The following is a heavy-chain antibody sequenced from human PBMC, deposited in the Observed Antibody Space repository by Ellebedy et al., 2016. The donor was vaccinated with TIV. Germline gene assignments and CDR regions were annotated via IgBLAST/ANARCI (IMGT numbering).Heavy chain of an antibody. J-gene: IGHJ4*02. CDR1: GGTFSSYA. D-gene: IGHD3-9*01. Sequence: AASVKVSCKASGGTFSSYAISWVRQAPGQGLEWMGGIIPIFGTANYAQKFQGRVTITADESTSTAYMELSSLRSEDTAVYYCARGKITDILTGYEWCYFDYWGQGTLVTVSS. CDR3: ARGKITDILTGYEWCYFDY. V-gene: IGHV1-69*13. CDR2: IIPIFGTA.